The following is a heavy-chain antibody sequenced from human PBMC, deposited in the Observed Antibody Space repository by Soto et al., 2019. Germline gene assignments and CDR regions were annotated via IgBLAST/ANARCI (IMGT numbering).Heavy chain of an antibody. CDR2: IYSGTT. J-gene: IGHJ4*02. CDR1: GLSVSDNY. V-gene: IGHV3-53*01. CDR3: ARERRVTSTNGGLTLDY. Sequence: EVQLVESGGGLVQPGGSLRLSCAASGLSVSDNYLSWLRQAPGMGLEWVSVIYSGTTYYADSVKGRFTISRDISKNTVDLQMNSLKAEDTALYYCARERRVTSTNGGLTLDYWGQGTLVTVSS. D-gene: IGHD2-8*01.